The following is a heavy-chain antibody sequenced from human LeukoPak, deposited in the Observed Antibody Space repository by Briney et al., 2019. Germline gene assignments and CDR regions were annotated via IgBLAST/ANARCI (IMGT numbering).Heavy chain of an antibody. J-gene: IGHJ3*02. D-gene: IGHD3-22*01. CDR3: ARDGRREYYYDSSGYYYSDAFDI. CDR1: GYTFTSYY. V-gene: IGHV1-2*02. Sequence: ASVKVSCKASGYTFTSYYMHWVRQAPGQGLEWMGWINPNSGGTNYAQKFQGRVTMTRDTSISTAYMELSRLRSDDTAVYYCARDGRREYYYDSSGYYYSDAFDIWGQGTMVTVSS. CDR2: INPNSGGT.